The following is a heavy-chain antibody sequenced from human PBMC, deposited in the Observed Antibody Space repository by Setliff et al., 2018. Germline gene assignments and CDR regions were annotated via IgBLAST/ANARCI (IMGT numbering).Heavy chain of an antibody. Sequence: SETLSLTCTVYGGSLSNYYWSWIRQPPGKGLEWIVEINHSGSTNYNPSLKSRVTISVDTSTNQFSLKLTSVTAADTAVYYCARLSWNGLRYFGLDVWGQGTTVTVSS. CDR3: ARLSWNGLRYFGLDV. D-gene: IGHD3-3*01. CDR1: GGSLSNYY. CDR2: INHSGST. V-gene: IGHV4-34*01. J-gene: IGHJ6*02.